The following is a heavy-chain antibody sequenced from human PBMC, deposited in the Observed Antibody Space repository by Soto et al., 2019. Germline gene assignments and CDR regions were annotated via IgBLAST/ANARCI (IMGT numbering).Heavy chain of an antibody. CDR1: GFTFSSYW. J-gene: IGHJ6*02. CDR3: ARRGSNKPNHYFGMDV. CDR2: INSDGSST. Sequence: GGSLRLSCAASGFTFSSYWMYWVRQAPGKGLVWVSRINSDGSSTSYADSVKGRFTISRDNAKNTLYLQMNSLRDEDTAVYYCARRGSNKPNHYFGMDVWGQGTTVTVSS. V-gene: IGHV3-74*01. D-gene: IGHD6-13*01.